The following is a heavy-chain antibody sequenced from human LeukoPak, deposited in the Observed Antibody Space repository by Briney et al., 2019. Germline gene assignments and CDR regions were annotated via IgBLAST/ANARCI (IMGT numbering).Heavy chain of an antibody. J-gene: IGHJ6*03. V-gene: IGHV3-11*04. D-gene: IGHD2-21*02. CDR2: ITSSATT. CDR1: GFTFSDYY. Sequence: PGGSLRLSCAASGFTFSDYYMTWIRQAPGKGLEWVSYITSSATTYYADSVKGRFTISRDNARNSLYLQMNSLRAEDTAVYYCARNGAPVVTAITPYYYYMDVWGKGTTVTVSS. CDR3: ARNGAPVVTAITPYYYYMDV.